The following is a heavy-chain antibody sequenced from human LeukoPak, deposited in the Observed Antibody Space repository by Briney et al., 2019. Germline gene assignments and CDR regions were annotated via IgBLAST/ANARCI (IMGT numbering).Heavy chain of an antibody. CDR2: ISYDGSNK. Sequence: QPGRSLRLSCAPSEFTFSRHGMHWVRQAPGKGLEWVAVISYDGSNKYYADSVKGRFTISRDNSKNTLYLQMNSLRAEDTAVYYCANGDSSGANFDYWGQGTLVTVSS. J-gene: IGHJ4*02. CDR3: ANGDSSGANFDY. CDR1: EFTFSRHG. V-gene: IGHV3-30*18. D-gene: IGHD3-22*01.